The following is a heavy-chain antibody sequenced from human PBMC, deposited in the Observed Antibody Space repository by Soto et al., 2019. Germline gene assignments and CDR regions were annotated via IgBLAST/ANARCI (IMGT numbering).Heavy chain of an antibody. CDR3: ARYGIVRVGYATQFDY. V-gene: IGHV3-7*01. CDR1: GFTFSSFW. D-gene: IGHD2-8*01. CDR2: VNQDGSEK. Sequence: EVQVVESGGGLVQPGGSLRLSCAASGFTFSSFWMSWVRQAPGKGLEWVANVNQDGSEKYYVDSVKGRFTISRDNAKNSLYLQMIGLSAEDTAVYYCARYGIVRVGYATQFDYWGQGTLVTVSS. J-gene: IGHJ4*02.